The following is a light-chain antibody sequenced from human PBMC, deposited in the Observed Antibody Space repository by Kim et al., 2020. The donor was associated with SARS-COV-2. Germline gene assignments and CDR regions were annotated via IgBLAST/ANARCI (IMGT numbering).Light chain of an antibody. CDR2: AAS. Sequence: AIRITQSPSSLSASTGDRVTITCRASQGISSYLAWYQQKPGKAPKLLIYAASTLQSGVPSRFSGSGSGTDFTLTINCLQSEDFATYYCQQYYSYPRTFGQGTQVDIK. J-gene: IGKJ1*01. CDR3: QQYYSYPRT. CDR1: QGISSY. V-gene: IGKV1-8*01.